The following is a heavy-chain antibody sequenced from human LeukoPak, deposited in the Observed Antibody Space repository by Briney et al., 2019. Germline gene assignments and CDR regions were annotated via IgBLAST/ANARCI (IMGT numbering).Heavy chain of an antibody. D-gene: IGHD3-10*01. CDR3: ASFSNYGSGSYYTHDY. V-gene: IGHV1-2*06. CDR1: GYTFTGYY. Sequence: EASVKVSCKASGYTFTGYYMHWVRQAPGQGLEWMGRINPNSGGTNYAQKFQGRVTMTRDTSISTAYMELSRLRSDDTAAYYCASFSNYGSGSYYTHDYWGQGTLVTVSS. CDR2: INPNSGGT. J-gene: IGHJ4*02.